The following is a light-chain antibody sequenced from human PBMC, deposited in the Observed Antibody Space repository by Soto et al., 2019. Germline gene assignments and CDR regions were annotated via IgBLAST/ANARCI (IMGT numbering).Light chain of an antibody. CDR2: EVT. Sequence: QSALTQPPSASGSLGQSVTISCTGTSSDIGRYEFVSWYQHHPGKAPKLIIYEVTERPSGVPDRFSGSKSGNTASLTVSGLQADDEADYYCSLKTNSVTGVFGGGTKLTVL. CDR1: SSDIGRYEF. CDR3: SLKTNSVTGV. J-gene: IGLJ3*02. V-gene: IGLV2-8*01.